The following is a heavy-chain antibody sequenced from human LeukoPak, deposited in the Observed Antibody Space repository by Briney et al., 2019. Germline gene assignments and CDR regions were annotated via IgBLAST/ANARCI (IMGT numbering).Heavy chain of an antibody. CDR3: ARDGVLGIAAATFDY. CDR2: INPRDGET. CDR1: GYNFAGYY. D-gene: IGHD6-13*01. Sequence: ASVKVSCKASGYNFAGYYIHWVRQAPGQGLEWMGRINPRDGETNYAQKLQGRVTMTTDTSTSTAYMELRSLRSDDTAVYYCARDGVLGIAAATFDYWGQGTLVTVSS. V-gene: IGHV1-18*04. J-gene: IGHJ4*02.